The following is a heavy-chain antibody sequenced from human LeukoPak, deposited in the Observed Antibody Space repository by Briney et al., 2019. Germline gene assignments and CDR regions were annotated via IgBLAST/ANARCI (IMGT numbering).Heavy chain of an antibody. D-gene: IGHD2-2*01. Sequence: GASVKVSCKASGYTFTSYAMHWVRQAPGQRLEWMGWINAGNGNTKYSQKFQGRVTITRDTSASTAYMELSSLRSEDTAVYYCARVKCSSTSYYYSHWFDPWGQGTLVTVSS. J-gene: IGHJ5*02. CDR2: INAGNGNT. CDR1: GYTFTSYA. CDR3: ARVKCSSTSYYYSHWFDP. V-gene: IGHV1-3*01.